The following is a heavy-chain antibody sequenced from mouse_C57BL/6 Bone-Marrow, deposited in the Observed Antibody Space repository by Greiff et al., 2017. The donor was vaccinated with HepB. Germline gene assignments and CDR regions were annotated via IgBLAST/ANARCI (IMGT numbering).Heavy chain of an antibody. V-gene: IGHV1-9*01. CDR3: ARSHFITTVVAVDY. CDR2: ILPGSGST. D-gene: IGHD1-1*01. CDR1: GYTFTGYW. Sequence: LEESGAELMKPGASVKLSCKATGYTFTGYWIEWVKQRPGPGLEWIGEILPGSGSTNYNEKFKGKATFTADTSSNTAYMQLSSLTTEDSAIYYCARSHFITTVVAVDYWGQGTTLTVSS. J-gene: IGHJ2*01.